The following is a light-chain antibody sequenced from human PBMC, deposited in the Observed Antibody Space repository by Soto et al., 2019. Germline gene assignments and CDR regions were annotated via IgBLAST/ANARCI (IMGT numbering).Light chain of an antibody. V-gene: IGLV1-44*01. Sequence: QSVLTQPPSASGTPGQRVPISCSRSSSNIGSNTVNWYQQLPGTAPKLLIYSNNQRPSGVPDRFSGSKSGTSASLAISGLQSEDEADYYCAAWDGSLNGYVFGTGTEVTVL. J-gene: IGLJ1*01. CDR2: SNN. CDR1: SSNIGSNT. CDR3: AAWDGSLNGYV.